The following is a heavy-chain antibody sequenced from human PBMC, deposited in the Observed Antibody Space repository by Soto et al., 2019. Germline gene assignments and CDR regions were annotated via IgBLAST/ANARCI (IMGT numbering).Heavy chain of an antibody. V-gene: IGHV3-48*03. Sequence: GGSLRLSCAASGLNFSSYEMNWVRKTTGKGLEWVSYISSSGSTIYYADSVKGRFTISRDNAKNSLYLQMNSLRAEDAAVYYCARGLRFLEWLFDFDYWGQGTLVTVSS. CDR3: ARGLRFLEWLFDFDY. D-gene: IGHD3-3*01. J-gene: IGHJ4*02. CDR1: GLNFSSYE. CDR2: ISSSGSTI.